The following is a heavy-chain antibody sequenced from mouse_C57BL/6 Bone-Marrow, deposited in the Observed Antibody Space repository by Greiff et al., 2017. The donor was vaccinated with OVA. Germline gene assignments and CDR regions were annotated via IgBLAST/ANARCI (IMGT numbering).Heavy chain of an antibody. CDR3: TREELLRCWFAY. CDR2: ISSGGDYI. V-gene: IGHV5-9-1*02. J-gene: IGHJ3*01. CDR1: GFTFSSYA. Sequence: EVMLVESGEGLVKPGGSLKLSCAASGFTFSSYAMSWVRQTPEQRLEWVAYISSGGDYIYYADTVKGRFTLSRDNARNTLYLQMSSLKSEDTAMYYCTREELLRCWFAYWGQGTLVTVSA. D-gene: IGHD1-1*01.